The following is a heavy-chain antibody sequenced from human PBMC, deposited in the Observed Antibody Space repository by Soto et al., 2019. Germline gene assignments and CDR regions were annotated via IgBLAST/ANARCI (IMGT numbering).Heavy chain of an antibody. CDR1: GYTFTSYG. D-gene: IGHD3-10*01. CDR2: ISAYNGNT. Sequence: ASVKVSCKASGYTFTSYGISWVRQAPGQGLEWMGWISAYNGNTNYAQRLQGRVTMTTDTSTSTAYMELRSLRSDDTAVYYCAKQSGSGGYYNVGSGGHFDYWGQGTLVTVS. J-gene: IGHJ4*02. V-gene: IGHV1-18*01. CDR3: AKQSGSGGYYNVGSGGHFDY.